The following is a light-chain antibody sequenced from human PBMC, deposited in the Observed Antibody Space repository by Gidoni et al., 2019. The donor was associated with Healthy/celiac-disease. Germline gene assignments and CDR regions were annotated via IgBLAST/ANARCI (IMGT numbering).Light chain of an antibody. CDR3: QSYDSSLSGSV. CDR2: GNS. J-gene: IGLJ2*01. V-gene: IGLV1-40*01. CDR1: SSNIGAGYD. Sequence: QSVLTQPPSVSGAPGQRVTISCPGSSSNIGAGYDVHWYQQLPRTAPKLHIYGNSNRPSGVPDRFSGSKSGTSASLAITGLHAEDEADYYCQSYDSSLSGSVFGGGTKLTVL.